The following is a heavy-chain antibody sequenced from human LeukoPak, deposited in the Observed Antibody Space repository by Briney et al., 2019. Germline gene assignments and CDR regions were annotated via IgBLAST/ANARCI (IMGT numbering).Heavy chain of an antibody. J-gene: IGHJ6*03. CDR2: IYNSGST. CDR3: ARGVGPVLGSSWLRGIYYYMDV. Sequence: PSETLSLTCTVSGGSISSYYWSWIRQPPGKGLEWIGYIYNSGSTTYNPSLKSRVTISVDTSNNQFSLKLSSVTAADTAVYYCARGVGPVLGSSWLRGIYYYMDVWGKGTTVTVSS. V-gene: IGHV4-59*12. D-gene: IGHD6-13*01. CDR1: GGSISSYY.